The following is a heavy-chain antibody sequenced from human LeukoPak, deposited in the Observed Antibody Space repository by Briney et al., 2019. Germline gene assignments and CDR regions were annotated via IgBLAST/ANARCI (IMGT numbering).Heavy chain of an antibody. V-gene: IGHV1-3*01. CDR3: ARDSGSGNNDY. Sequence: ASVMVSCKATGYSFTSYGINWVRQAPGQRLEWMGWISAGNGNTKYSQNFQGRVTFISNTSVTTAFMELSSLRSEDAAVYYCARDSGSGNNDYWGQGTLVTVSS. CDR1: GYSFTSYG. D-gene: IGHD1-26*01. J-gene: IGHJ4*02. CDR2: ISAGNGNT.